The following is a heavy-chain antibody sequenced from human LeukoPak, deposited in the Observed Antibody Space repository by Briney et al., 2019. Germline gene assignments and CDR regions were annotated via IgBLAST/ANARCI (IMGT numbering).Heavy chain of an antibody. Sequence: GGSLRLSCAASGFTFSSYSMNWVRQAPGKGLEWVSSTSSSSSYIYYADSVKGRFTISRDNAKNSLYLQMNSLRAEDTAVYYCARGTGTIFGVVIKRNWFDPWGQGTLVTVSS. CDR1: GFTFSSYS. CDR2: TSSSSSYI. D-gene: IGHD3-3*01. J-gene: IGHJ5*02. CDR3: ARGTGTIFGVVIKRNWFDP. V-gene: IGHV3-21*01.